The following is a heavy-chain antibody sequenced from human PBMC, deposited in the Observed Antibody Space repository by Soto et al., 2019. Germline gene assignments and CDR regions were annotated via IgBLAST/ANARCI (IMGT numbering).Heavy chain of an antibody. CDR2: ISYDGSNK. V-gene: IGHV3-30-3*01. CDR3: ARDPLNYDFWSGYYAHFDY. Sequence: GGSLRLSCAASGFTFSSYAMHWVRQAPGKGLEWVAVISYDGSNKYYADSVKGRFTISRDNSKNTLYLQMNSLRAEDKAVYYCARDPLNYDFWSGYYAHFDYWGQGTLVTVSS. CDR1: GFTFSSYA. J-gene: IGHJ4*02. D-gene: IGHD3-3*01.